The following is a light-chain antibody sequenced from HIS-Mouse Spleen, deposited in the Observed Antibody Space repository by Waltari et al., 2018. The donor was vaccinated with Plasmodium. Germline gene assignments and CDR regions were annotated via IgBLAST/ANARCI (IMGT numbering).Light chain of an antibody. J-gene: IGLJ3*02. Sequence: QSALTQPAAVSGSPGQSLTISSTGTSSDVGSYSLVPWYQQHPGKAPKRMIYEGSTRPSGVSNRFSGSKSGNTASLTISGLQAEDEADYYCCSYAGSSTLVFGGGTKLTVL. V-gene: IGLV2-23*01. CDR3: CSYAGSSTLV. CDR1: SSDVGSYSL. CDR2: EGS.